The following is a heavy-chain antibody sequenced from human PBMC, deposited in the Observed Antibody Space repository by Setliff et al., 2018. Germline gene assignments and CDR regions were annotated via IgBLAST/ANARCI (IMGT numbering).Heavy chain of an antibody. D-gene: IGHD2-15*01. CDR2: VFPSGAT. CDR1: GDSMSGAS. CDR3: ARASVVHAIAVGY. V-gene: IGHV4-59*01. J-gene: IGHJ4*02. Sequence: SETLSLTCTVSGDSMSGASIWSWIRQPPGKGLEFMGYVFPSGATKYDPSLKSRLTISVDTSKNQFSLKLTSLTAADTAVYYCARASVVHAIAVGYWGQGTLVTVSS.